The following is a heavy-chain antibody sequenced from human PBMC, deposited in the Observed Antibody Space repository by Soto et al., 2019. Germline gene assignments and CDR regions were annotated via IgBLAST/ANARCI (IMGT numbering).Heavy chain of an antibody. CDR2: IKRKIDGETT. V-gene: IGHV3-15*01. CDR3: VADRYCSSNTCPGAFDI. J-gene: IGHJ3*02. Sequence: EVQLLESGGDLAEPGGSLRLSCAASGFAFTHVWMTWVRQAPGRGLEWVGRIKRKIDGETTHYAAPVKGRFTISRDDSKNTLYLQMNSLKTDDSAVYYCVADRYCSSNTCPGAFDIWGQGTTV. D-gene: IGHD2-2*01. CDR1: GFAFTHVW.